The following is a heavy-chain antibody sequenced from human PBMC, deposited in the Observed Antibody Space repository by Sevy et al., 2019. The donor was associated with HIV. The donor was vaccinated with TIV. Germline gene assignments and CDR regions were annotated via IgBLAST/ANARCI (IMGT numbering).Heavy chain of an antibody. CDR1: GYSFTNYA. D-gene: IGHD3-3*01. J-gene: IGHJ4*02. CDR3: ARGKGGIFGVVVGHFDS. V-gene: IGHV1-3*04. Sequence: ASVKVSCKASGYSFTNYAIHWVRQAPGQGLEWMGWIKTDNGNTKYSQRFQGRVTITRDTSATTAYMEMSSLRYDDTALYFCARGKGGIFGVVVGHFDSWGQGTLVTVSS. CDR2: IKTDNGNT.